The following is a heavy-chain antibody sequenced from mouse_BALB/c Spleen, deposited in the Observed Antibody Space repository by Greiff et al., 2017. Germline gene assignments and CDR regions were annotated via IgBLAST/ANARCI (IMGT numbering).Heavy chain of an antibody. CDR1: GFSLTSYG. D-gene: IGHD2-10*02. CDR3: ARKGYGNYFYAMDY. J-gene: IGHJ4*01. Sequence: QVQLKQSGPGLVQPSQSLSITCTVSGFSLTSYGVHWVRQSPGKGLEWLGVIWSGGSTDYNAAFISRLSISKDNSKSQVFFKMNSLQANDTAIYYCARKGYGNYFYAMDYWGQGTSVTVSS. V-gene: IGHV2-2*02. CDR2: IWSGGST.